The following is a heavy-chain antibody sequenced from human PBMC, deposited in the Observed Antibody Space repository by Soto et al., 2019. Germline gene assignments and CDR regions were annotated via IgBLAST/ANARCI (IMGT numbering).Heavy chain of an antibody. CDR3: ARAGYSSSWYGGYYYYYGMDV. J-gene: IGHJ6*02. V-gene: IGHV1-69*05. Sequence: SVKVSCKASGGTFSSYAMSWVRQAPGQGLEWMGGIIPIFGTANYAQKFQGRVTITTDKSTSAAYMELSSLRSEDTAVYYCARAGYSSSWYGGYYYYYGMDVWGQGTPVTVSS. CDR2: IIPIFGTA. CDR1: GGTFSSYA. D-gene: IGHD6-13*01.